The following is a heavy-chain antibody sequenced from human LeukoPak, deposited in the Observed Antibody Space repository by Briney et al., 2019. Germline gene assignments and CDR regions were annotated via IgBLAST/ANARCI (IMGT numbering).Heavy chain of an antibody. Sequence: SETLSLTCAVYGWSFNDYYWNWIRQPPGKGLEWIGEINARGDTNYNPSLKSRVTISVDTSKKQFSLRLTSMIAADTALYYCARGQVPAARGYNWFDPWGKGTLVTVSS. CDR1: GWSFNDYY. V-gene: IGHV4-34*01. D-gene: IGHD2-2*01. CDR2: INARGDT. J-gene: IGHJ5*02. CDR3: ARGQVPAARGYNWFDP.